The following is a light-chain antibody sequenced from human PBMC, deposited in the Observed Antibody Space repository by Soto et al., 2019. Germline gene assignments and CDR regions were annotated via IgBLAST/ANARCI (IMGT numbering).Light chain of an antibody. CDR3: QQYDSLPPI. Sequence: DIPMTQFPSSLSASVGDRVTITCRASQSISNSLNWYQQKPVKAPKLLIYAASSLQSGVPSRFSGSGSGTDFTLTIRNLQPEDVATYYCQQYDSLPPIFGPGTKVDIK. J-gene: IGKJ3*01. CDR2: AAS. CDR1: QSISNS. V-gene: IGKV1-39*01.